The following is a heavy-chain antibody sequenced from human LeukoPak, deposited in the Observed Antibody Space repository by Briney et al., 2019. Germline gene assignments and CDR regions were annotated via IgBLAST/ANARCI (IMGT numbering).Heavy chain of an antibody. CDR3: ARISIVVVPAYFDY. V-gene: IGHV4-39*01. CDR2: MYYSGST. Sequence: SETLSLTCTVPGGSISSSSYHWGWIRQPPGKGLEWIGSMYYSGSTYYNPSLKSRVTVSVDTSKNQFSLNLSSVTAADTAVYYCARISIVVVPAYFDYWGQGTLVTVSS. J-gene: IGHJ4*02. CDR1: GGSISSSSYH. D-gene: IGHD2-2*01.